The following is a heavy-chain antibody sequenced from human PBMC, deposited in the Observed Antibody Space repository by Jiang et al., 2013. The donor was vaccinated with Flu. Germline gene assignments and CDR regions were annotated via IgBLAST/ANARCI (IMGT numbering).Heavy chain of an antibody. J-gene: IGHJ4*02. CDR2: INPNSGGT. CDR1: GYTFTGYY. CDR3: ARANTGGGYAFDY. D-gene: IGHD5-12*01. Sequence: SGAEVKKPGASVKVSCKASGYTFTGYYMHWVRQAPGQGLEWMGWINPNSGGTNYAQKFQGRVTMTRDTSISTAYMELSRLRSDDTAVYYCARANTGGGYAFDYWGQGTLVTVSS. V-gene: IGHV1-2*02.